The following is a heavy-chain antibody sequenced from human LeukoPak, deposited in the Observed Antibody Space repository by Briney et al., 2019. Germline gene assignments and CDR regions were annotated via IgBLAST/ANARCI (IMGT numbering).Heavy chain of an antibody. Sequence: SQTLSLTCALSGDSVSGFTSTWIWIRQSPSRGLEWLGRTYFRFKWYNDYAFSVKGRITINPDTSKNQFSLQLNSVTPEDTAVYYCARGTGSYWHFDLWGRGTLVTVSS. D-gene: IGHD3/OR15-3a*01. CDR1: GDSVSGFTST. CDR2: TYFRFKWYN. J-gene: IGHJ2*01. CDR3: ARGTGSYWHFDL. V-gene: IGHV6-1*01.